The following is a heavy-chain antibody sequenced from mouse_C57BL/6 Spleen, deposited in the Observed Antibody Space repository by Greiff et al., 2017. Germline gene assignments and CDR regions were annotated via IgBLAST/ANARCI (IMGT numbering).Heavy chain of an antibody. V-gene: IGHV6-6*01. J-gene: IGHJ1*03. CDR1: GFTFSDAW. D-gene: IGHD4-1*01. CDR3: TSELGREDWYFDV. Sequence: EVKLVESGGGLVQPGGSMKLSCAASGFTFSDAWMDWVRQSPEKGLEWVAEIRNKANNHATYYAESVKGRFTISRDDSKSSVYLQMNSLRAEDTGIYYCTSELGREDWYFDVWGTGTTVTVSS. CDR2: IRNKANNHAT.